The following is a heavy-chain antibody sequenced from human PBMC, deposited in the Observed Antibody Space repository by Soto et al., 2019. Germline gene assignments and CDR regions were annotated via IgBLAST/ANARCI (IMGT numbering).Heavy chain of an antibody. Sequence: ASVKVSCKVSGYTLTELSMHWVRQAPGKGLEWMGGFDPEDGETTYAQKFQGRVTMTRDTSTDTAYMELSSLKSEDTAVYYCARDSRNWYIDYWGQGTLVTVSS. CDR1: GYTLTELS. CDR3: ARDSRNWYIDY. D-gene: IGHD6-13*01. CDR2: FDPEDGET. V-gene: IGHV1-24*01. J-gene: IGHJ4*02.